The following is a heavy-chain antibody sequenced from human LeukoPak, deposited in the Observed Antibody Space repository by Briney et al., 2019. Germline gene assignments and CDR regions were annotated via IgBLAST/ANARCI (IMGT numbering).Heavy chain of an antibody. Sequence: GASVKVSCKASGYTFTSYDINWVRQATGQGLEWMGWINPDSGGTNYAQKFQGRVTMTRDTSISTSYMELSRLTSDDTAVYYCARDCSSTSCYSTNDAFDIWGQGTMVTVSS. CDR1: GYTFTSYD. J-gene: IGHJ3*02. CDR3: ARDCSSTSCYSTNDAFDI. CDR2: INPDSGGT. V-gene: IGHV1-2*02. D-gene: IGHD2-2*01.